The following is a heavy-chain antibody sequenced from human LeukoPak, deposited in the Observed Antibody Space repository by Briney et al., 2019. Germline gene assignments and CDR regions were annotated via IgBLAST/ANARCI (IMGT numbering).Heavy chain of an antibody. J-gene: IGHJ4*02. V-gene: IGHV3-48*04. CDR1: GFTFSSYS. CDR3: ARDFKARGYDNDY. Sequence: GGSLRLSCAASGFTFSSYSMNWVRQAPGKGLEWVSFITGSSSIIHYADYVKGRFDISRDNAKNSLYLQMNSLRAEDTAVYYCARDFKARGYDNDYWGQGTQVTVSS. D-gene: IGHD5-12*01. CDR2: ITGSSSII.